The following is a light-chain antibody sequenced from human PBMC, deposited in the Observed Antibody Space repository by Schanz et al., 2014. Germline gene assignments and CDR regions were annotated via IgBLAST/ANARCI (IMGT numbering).Light chain of an antibody. CDR2: GIN. CDR1: SSNIGAGYD. J-gene: IGLJ3*02. Sequence: QSVLTQPPSVSGAPGQRVTISCAGTSSNIGAGYDVHWYQQLPGTAPKLLIYGINNRPSGVPDRFSGSKSGTSASLAITGLQGDDEADYFCQSYDTGLSGRVFGGGTKLTVL. CDR3: QSYDTGLSGRV. V-gene: IGLV1-40*01.